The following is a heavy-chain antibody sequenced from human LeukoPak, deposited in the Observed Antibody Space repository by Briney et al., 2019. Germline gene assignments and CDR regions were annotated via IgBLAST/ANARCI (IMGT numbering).Heavy chain of an antibody. D-gene: IGHD2-15*01. CDR2: LNHSGST. J-gene: IGHJ4*02. CDR1: GGTFSGYY. Sequence: PSETLSFTCAGYGGTFSGYYWSWIPHPPGKGLEWIGDLNHSGSTYYNTSLNSRVTISVDTTNNAFSLQLSSVTAADTAEYYCARGRALLLPRFRGGSCYSAVCGPYYFDYWGQGTLVTVSS. CDR3: ARGRALLLPRFRGGSCYSAVCGPYYFDY. V-gene: IGHV4-34*01.